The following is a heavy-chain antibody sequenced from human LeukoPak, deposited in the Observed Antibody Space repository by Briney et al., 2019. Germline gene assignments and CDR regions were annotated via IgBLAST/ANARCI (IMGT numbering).Heavy chain of an antibody. J-gene: IGHJ1*01. CDR2: IKQDGSEK. D-gene: IGHD3-9*01. V-gene: IGHV3-7*01. CDR1: GFTFSSYW. CDR3: ARDGEYYDILTGYYNLEYFQH. Sequence: GGSLRLSCAASGFTFSSYWMSWVRQAPGKGLEWVANIKQDGSEKYYVDSVKGRFTTSRDNAKNSLYLQMNSLRAEDTAVYYCARDGEYYDILTGYYNLEYFQHWGQGTLVTVSS.